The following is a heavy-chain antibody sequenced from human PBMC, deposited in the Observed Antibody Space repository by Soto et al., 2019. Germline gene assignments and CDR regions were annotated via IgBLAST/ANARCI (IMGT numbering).Heavy chain of an antibody. CDR3: ARDQRDSSGRSFDY. CDR2: IYTSGST. CDR1: GGSINGYY. V-gene: IGHV4-4*07. J-gene: IGHJ4*02. Sequence: SGTLSLTCTVSGGSINGYYWSWIRQPAGKGLEWLGRIYTSGSTNYNPSLKSRVTMSVDTSKNQFSLKLDSVTAADTAVYYCARDQRDSSGRSFDYWGQGTVVTVYS. D-gene: IGHD6-19*01.